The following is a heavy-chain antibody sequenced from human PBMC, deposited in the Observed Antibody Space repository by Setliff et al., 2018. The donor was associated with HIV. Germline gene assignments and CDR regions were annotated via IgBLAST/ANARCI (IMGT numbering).Heavy chain of an antibody. V-gene: IGHV4-59*01. CDR3: AREGYYDRADAFDI. J-gene: IGHJ3*02. Sequence: SETLSLTCAVSGGSISSYFWSWVRQSPGKGLEWIGFIYNSGSTRYNPSLESRVTISVDTSKNEFSLKLTSVTAADTAVYYCAREGYYDRADAFDIWGQGTMVTVSS. CDR1: GGSISSYF. CDR2: IYNSGST. D-gene: IGHD3-22*01.